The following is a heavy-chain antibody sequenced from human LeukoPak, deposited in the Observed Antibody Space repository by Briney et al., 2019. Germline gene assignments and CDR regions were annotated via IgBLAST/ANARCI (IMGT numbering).Heavy chain of an antibody. V-gene: IGHV1-2*02. Sequence: GASVKVSCKASGYTFTGYYMHWVRQAPGQGLEWMGWINPNSGGTNYAQKFQGRVTMTRDTSISTAYMELSRLRSDDTAVYYCAREAGGGSYSYPFDYWGQGTLVTVSS. CDR3: AREAGGGSYSYPFDY. CDR2: INPNSGGT. J-gene: IGHJ4*02. CDR1: GYTFTGYY. D-gene: IGHD1-26*01.